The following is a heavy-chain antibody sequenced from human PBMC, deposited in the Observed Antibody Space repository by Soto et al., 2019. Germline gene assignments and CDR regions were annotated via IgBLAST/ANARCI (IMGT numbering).Heavy chain of an antibody. J-gene: IGHJ3*01. V-gene: IGHV1-18*01. D-gene: IGHD3-9*01. CDR3: AGDGYYDILTGYYRDDAFDV. CDR2: ISAYNGNT. CDR1: GYTFTSYG. Sequence: QVQLVQSGAEVKKPGASVKVSCKASGYTFTSYGTTGARQAPGQGLQWMGRISAYNGNTNYAQKLQHRITITTDTSTSRAYMELRSLRSDETAVYYCAGDGYYDILTGYYRDDAFDVWGQSTMVTVSS.